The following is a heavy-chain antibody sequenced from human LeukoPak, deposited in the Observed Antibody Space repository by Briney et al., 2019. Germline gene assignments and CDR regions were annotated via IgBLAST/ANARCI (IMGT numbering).Heavy chain of an antibody. CDR1: GGSISSSNW. V-gene: IGHV4-4*02. CDR3: ARWFADSSSSNWFDP. Sequence: PSGTLSLTCAVSGGSISSSNWWSWVRQPPGKGLEWIGEIYHSGSTNYNPSLKSRVTISVDKSKNQFSLKLSSVTAADTAVYYCARWFADSSSSNWFDPWGQGTLVTVSS. J-gene: IGHJ5*02. CDR2: IYHSGST. D-gene: IGHD6-6*01.